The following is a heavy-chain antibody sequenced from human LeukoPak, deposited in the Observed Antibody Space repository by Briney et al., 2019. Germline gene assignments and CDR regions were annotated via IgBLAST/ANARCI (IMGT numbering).Heavy chain of an antibody. D-gene: IGHD6-19*01. V-gene: IGHV1-3*01. CDR1: GYTFTSYA. CDR3: ARDSAVAGTALDY. J-gene: IGHJ4*02. Sequence: ASVKVSCKASGYTFTSYAMHWVRQAPGQRLEWMGWINAGNGNTKYSQKFQGRVTITRDTSASTAYMELSSLRSEDTAVYYCARDSAVAGTALDYWGQGTLVTVSS. CDR2: INAGNGNT.